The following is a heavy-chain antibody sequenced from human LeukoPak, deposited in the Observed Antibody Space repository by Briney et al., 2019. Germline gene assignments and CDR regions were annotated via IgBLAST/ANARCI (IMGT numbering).Heavy chain of an antibody. Sequence: QPSETLSLTCAVYGGSFSGYYWSWIRQPPGEGLEWIGEINHSGSTNYNPSLKSRVTISVDTSKNQLSLKLSSVTAADTAVYYCARVYYSNSYDYWYFDLWGRGTLVTVSS. CDR1: GGSFSGYY. CDR2: INHSGST. D-gene: IGHD6-13*01. J-gene: IGHJ2*01. CDR3: ARVYYSNSYDYWYFDL. V-gene: IGHV4-34*01.